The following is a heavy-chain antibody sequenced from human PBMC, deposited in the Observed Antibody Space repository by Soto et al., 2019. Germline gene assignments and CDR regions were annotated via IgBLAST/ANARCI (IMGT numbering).Heavy chain of an antibody. J-gene: IGHJ3*02. V-gene: IGHV3-11*01. D-gene: IGHD2-2*01. Sequence: QMQLVESGGGLVKPGGSLRLSCAASGFTFSDYYMSWIRQAPGKGLEWVSYISSSGSTIYYADSVKGRFTISRDNAKNSLYLQMNSLRAEDTAVYYCAREKHALTINEDAFDIWGQGTMATVSS. CDR2: ISSSGSTI. CDR1: GFTFSDYY. CDR3: AREKHALTINEDAFDI.